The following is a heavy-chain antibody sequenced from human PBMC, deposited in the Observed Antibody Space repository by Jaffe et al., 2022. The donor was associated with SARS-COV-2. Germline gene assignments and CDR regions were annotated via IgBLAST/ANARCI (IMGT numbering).Heavy chain of an antibody. CDR3: ARERDDIVATPAWFDP. CDR1: GFTFSSYA. D-gene: IGHD5-12*01. J-gene: IGHJ5*02. Sequence: QVQLVESGGGVVQPGRSLRLSCAASGFTFSSYAMHWVRQAPGKGLEWVAVISYDGSNKYYADSVKGRFTISRDNSKNTLYLQMNSLRAEDTAVYYCARERDDIVATPAWFDPWGQGTLVTVSS. CDR2: ISYDGSNK. V-gene: IGHV3-30*04.